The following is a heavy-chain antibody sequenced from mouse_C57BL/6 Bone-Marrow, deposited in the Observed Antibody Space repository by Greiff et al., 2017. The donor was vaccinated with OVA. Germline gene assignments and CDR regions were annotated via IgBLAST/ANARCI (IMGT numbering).Heavy chain of an antibody. V-gene: IGHV8-8*01. J-gene: IGHJ1*03. CDR3: ARIGRGRRYFDV. Sequence: QVTLKESGPGILQPSQTLSLSCSSSGFSLSTFGMGVGWIRQPPGKGLEWLAHLWWDDDKYYNPAPKSRITTSKATSKTPVYLEIANVSTADTATYYGARIGRGRRYFDVWDTGTAVTVSA. CDR1: GFSLSTFGMG. CDR2: LWWDDDK.